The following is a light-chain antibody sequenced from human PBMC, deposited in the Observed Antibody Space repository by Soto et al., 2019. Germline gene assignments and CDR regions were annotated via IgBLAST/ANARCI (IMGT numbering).Light chain of an antibody. CDR3: FSYADSNTVAV. V-gene: IGLV2-11*01. CDR1: SSDAGGYNY. CDR2: DII. Sequence: QSALTQPRSVSGSPGQSVTISCTGTSSDAGGYNYVSWYQQHPGKAPKLMIYDIIKRPSGVPDRFSGSKSGNTASLTISGLQAEDDADYYCFSYADSNTVAVFGTGTKVTVL. J-gene: IGLJ1*01.